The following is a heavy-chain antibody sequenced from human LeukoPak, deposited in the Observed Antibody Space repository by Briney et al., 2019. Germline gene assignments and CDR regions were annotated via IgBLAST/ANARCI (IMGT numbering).Heavy chain of an antibody. D-gene: IGHD4-11*01. CDR1: GVSISSGGYY. CDR2: IYYSGST. J-gene: IGHJ4*02. CDR3: ARGPVRDYSNY. Sequence: SETLSHTCAVSGVSISSGGYYWGWIRQHPGKGLEWIGYIYYSGSTYYNPSLKSRLNISLDTSNNQFSLKLSSVTAADTALYYCARGPVRDYSNYWGQGTLVTVSS. V-gene: IGHV4-31*11.